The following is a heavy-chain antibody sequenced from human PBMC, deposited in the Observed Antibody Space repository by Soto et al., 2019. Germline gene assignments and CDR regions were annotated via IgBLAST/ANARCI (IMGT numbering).Heavy chain of an antibody. CDR1: GYNLTSYW. CDR3: ARQQYCSGGSCYMAPSDY. V-gene: IGHV5-51*01. Sequence: ESLKISCQGSGYNLTSYWIGWVRQMPGKGLEWMGIIYPDDSDTRYSPSFQGQVTISADKSISTAYLQWSSLKASDTAMYYCARQQYCSGGSCYMAPSDYWGQGTLVTVSS. CDR2: IYPDDSDT. J-gene: IGHJ4*02. D-gene: IGHD2-15*01.